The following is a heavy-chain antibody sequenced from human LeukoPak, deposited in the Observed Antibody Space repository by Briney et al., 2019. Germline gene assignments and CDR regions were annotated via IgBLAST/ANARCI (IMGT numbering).Heavy chain of an antibody. CDR2: IYAGGTT. CDR3: ARGGYASGTRYGMDV. Sequence: RGSLRLSSATSGFTVTNNYMSSVRQAPGQGLPRVSVIYAGGTTSYADSVKGRFTISRDSSKNTLYLQMNSLRAEDTAVYYCARGGYASGTRYGMDVWGQGTTVTVSS. V-gene: IGHV3-66*01. CDR1: GFTVTNNY. J-gene: IGHJ6*02. D-gene: IGHD3-10*01.